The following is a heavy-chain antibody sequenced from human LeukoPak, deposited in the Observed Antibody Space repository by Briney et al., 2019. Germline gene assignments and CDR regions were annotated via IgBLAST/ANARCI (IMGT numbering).Heavy chain of an antibody. J-gene: IGHJ4*02. Sequence: SETLSLTCTVSGGSISSYYWTWIRQPPGKGLEWIGYMYYNGSTNYNPSLKSRVTISVDTSKNQFSLKLSSVTAVDTAVYYCARDYEYWGQGTLVTVSS. CDR1: GGSISSYY. CDR2: MYYNGST. V-gene: IGHV4-59*01. CDR3: ARDYEY.